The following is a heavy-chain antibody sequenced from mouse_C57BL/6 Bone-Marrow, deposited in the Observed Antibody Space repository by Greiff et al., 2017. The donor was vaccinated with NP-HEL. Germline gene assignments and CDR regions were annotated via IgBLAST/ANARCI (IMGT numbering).Heavy chain of an antibody. D-gene: IGHD2-4*01. V-gene: IGHV1-64*01. Sequence: VQLQQPGAELVKPGASVKLSCKASGYTFTSYWMHWVKQRPGQGLEWIGMIHPNSGSTNYNEKFKSKATLTVDKSSSTAYMQLSSLTSEDSAVYYCARRGLRRWFAYWGQGTLVTVSA. CDR2: IHPNSGST. CDR1: GYTFTSYW. CDR3: ARRGLRRWFAY. J-gene: IGHJ3*01.